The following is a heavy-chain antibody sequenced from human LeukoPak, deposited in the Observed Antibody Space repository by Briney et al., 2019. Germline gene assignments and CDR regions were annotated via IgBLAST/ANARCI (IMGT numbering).Heavy chain of an antibody. V-gene: IGHV3-21*01. CDR1: GFTFSSYS. CDR2: ISSSSSYI. D-gene: IGHD3-9*01. CDR3: ARENYDILTGRTTPQYYYYYYGMDV. J-gene: IGHJ6*02. Sequence: SGGSLRLSCAASGFTFSSYSMNWVRQAPGKGLEWVSSISSSSSYIYYADPVKGRFTISRDNAKNSLYLQMNSLRAEDTAVYYCARENYDILTGRTTPQYYYYYYGMDVWGQGTTVTVSS.